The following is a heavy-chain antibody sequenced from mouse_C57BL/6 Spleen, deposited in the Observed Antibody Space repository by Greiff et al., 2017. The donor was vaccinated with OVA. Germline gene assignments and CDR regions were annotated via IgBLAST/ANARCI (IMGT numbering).Heavy chain of an antibody. D-gene: IGHD1-1*01. CDR1: GYTFTSYW. CDR3: AIYGSSQYYFDD. CDR2: IDPSDSYT. V-gene: IGHV1-69*01. J-gene: IGHJ2*01. Sequence: QVQLQQPGAELVMPGASVKLSCKASGYTFTSYWMHWVKQRPGQGLEWIGEIDPSDSYTNYNQQFKGKSTLTVDKSSSTAYMQLSSLRSEDSAVYYCAIYGSSQYYFDDWGEGTTLTVSS.